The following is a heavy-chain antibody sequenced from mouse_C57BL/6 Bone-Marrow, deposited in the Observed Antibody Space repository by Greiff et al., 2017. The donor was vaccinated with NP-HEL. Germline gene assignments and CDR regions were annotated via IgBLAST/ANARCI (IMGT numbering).Heavy chain of an antibody. CDR1: GYTFPDYE. V-gene: IGHV1-15*01. Sequence: VQLQQSGAELVRPGASVTLSCKASGYTFPDYEMHWVKQTPVHGLEWIGAIDPETGVTAYNQKFKGKALLTADKSSSTAYMGLRSLTTEDSAVNYCTRKGYYDVRYYAMDYWGQGTSVTVSS. CDR2: IDPETGVT. D-gene: IGHD2-4*01. CDR3: TRKGYYDVRYYAMDY. J-gene: IGHJ4*01.